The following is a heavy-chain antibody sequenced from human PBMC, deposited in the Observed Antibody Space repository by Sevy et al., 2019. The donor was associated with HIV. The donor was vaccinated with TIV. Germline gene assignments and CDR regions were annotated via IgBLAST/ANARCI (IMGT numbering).Heavy chain of an antibody. CDR3: ASGPPLTIFWSYYYYGMDV. Sequence: GGSLRLSCAASGFTFSSYWMSWVRQAPGKGLEWVANIKQDGSEKYYVDSVKGRFTISRDNAKNSLYLQMNSLRAEDTAVYYCASGPPLTIFWSYYYYGMDVWGQGTTVTVSS. CDR1: GFTFSSYW. J-gene: IGHJ6*02. CDR2: IKQDGSEK. D-gene: IGHD3-9*01. V-gene: IGHV3-7*01.